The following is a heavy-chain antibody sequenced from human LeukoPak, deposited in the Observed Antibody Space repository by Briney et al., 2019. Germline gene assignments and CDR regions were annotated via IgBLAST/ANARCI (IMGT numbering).Heavy chain of an antibody. Sequence: ASVKVSCKASGYTFTGYYMHWVRQAPGQGLEWMGWINPNSGGTNYAQKFQGRVTMTRDTSISTAYMELSRLRSDDTAVYYCARDRVGLAAAGTSYWFDPWGQGTLVTVSS. V-gene: IGHV1-2*02. CDR3: ARDRVGLAAAGTSYWFDP. CDR2: INPNSGGT. CDR1: GYTFTGYY. D-gene: IGHD6-13*01. J-gene: IGHJ5*02.